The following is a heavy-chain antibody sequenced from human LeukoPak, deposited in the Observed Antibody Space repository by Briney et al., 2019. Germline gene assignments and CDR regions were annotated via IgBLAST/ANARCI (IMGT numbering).Heavy chain of an antibody. CDR3: VKLRGNNYEN. CDR2: ISSSSSYI. D-gene: IGHD5-18*01. J-gene: IGHJ4*02. CDR1: GFTFSSYS. V-gene: IGHV3-21*04. Sequence: GGSLRLSCAAFGFTFSSYSMNWVRQAPGKGLEWVSSISSSSSYIYYADSVKGRFTISRDNAKNSLYLQMNSLRVEDTAIYYCVKLRGNNYENWGQGILVTVSS.